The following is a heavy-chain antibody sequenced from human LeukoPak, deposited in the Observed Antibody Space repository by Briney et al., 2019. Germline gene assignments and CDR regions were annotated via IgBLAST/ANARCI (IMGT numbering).Heavy chain of an antibody. V-gene: IGHV3-7*01. J-gene: IGHJ4*02. CDR1: GFTFSSYW. CDR3: AREGATYYYDSSGPVIIGFDY. CDR2: IKQDGSEK. Sequence: GGSLRLSCAASGFTFSSYWMSWVRQAPGKGLEWVANIKQDGSEKYYVDSVKGRFTISRDNAKNSLYLQMSSLRAEDTAVYYCAREGATYYYDSSGPVIIGFDYWGQGTLVTVSS. D-gene: IGHD3-22*01.